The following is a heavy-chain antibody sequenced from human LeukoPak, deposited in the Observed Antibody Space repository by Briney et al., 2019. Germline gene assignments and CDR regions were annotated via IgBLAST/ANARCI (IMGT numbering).Heavy chain of an antibody. Sequence: SETLSLTCTVSGGSISSGGYYWSWIRQHPGKGLEWIGYVYYSGSTYYNPSLKSRVTISVDTSKNQFSLQLNSATPEDTAVYYCTRETSLRYYDFWSGWDYWGQGTLVTVSS. D-gene: IGHD3-3*01. V-gene: IGHV4-31*03. CDR1: GGSISSGGYY. CDR3: TRETSLRYYDFWSGWDY. J-gene: IGHJ4*02. CDR2: VYYSGST.